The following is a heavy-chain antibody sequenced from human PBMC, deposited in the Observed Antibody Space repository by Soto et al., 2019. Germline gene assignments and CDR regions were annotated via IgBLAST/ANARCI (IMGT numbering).Heavy chain of an antibody. CDR1: GYTFTSYA. V-gene: IGHV1-3*01. CDR2: INAGNGNT. D-gene: IGHD3-16*02. Sequence: QVQLVQSGAEVKKPGASVKVSCKASGYTFTSYAKHWVRQAPGQSLEWMGWINAGNGNTKYSQKFQGRVTITRDTSASTAYMELSSLRSEDTAVYYCARGVYASGSYLDAFDIWGQGTMVTVSS. CDR3: ARGVYASGSYLDAFDI. J-gene: IGHJ3*02.